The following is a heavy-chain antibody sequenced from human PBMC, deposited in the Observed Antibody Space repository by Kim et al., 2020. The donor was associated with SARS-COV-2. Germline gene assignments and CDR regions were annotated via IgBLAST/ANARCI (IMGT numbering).Heavy chain of an antibody. D-gene: IGHD6-13*01. CDR2: ISSSSSTI. J-gene: IGHJ4*02. CDR3: ARDSSSWYGRGEFDY. CDR1: GFTFSSYS. Sequence: GGSLRLSCAASGFTFSSYSMNWVRQAPGKGLEWVSYISSSSSTIYYADYVKGRFTISRDNAKNSLYLQMNSLRDEDTAVYYCARDSSSWYGRGEFDYWGQGTLVTVSS. V-gene: IGHV3-48*02.